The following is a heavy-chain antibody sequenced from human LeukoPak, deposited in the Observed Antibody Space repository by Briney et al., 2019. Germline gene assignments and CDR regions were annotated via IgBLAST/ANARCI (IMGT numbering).Heavy chain of an antibody. V-gene: IGHV3-7*01. CDR2: MNQDGSQN. CDR3: ALSSTARGGFDS. J-gene: IGHJ4*02. Sequence: GGSLRLSCAASGFTFTTYWMSWVRQAPGKGLEWVANMNQDGSQNYYVDSVKGRFTISRDNAKNSLCLQMNSLRAEDTAVYYRALSSTARGGFDSWGQGTLVTVSS. D-gene: IGHD2-2*01. CDR1: GFTFTTYW.